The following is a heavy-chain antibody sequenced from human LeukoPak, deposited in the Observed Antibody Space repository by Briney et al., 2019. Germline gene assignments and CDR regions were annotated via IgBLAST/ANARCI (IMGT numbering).Heavy chain of an antibody. V-gene: IGHV3-30*02. CDR3: AKDPSTLPNSLDY. J-gene: IGHJ4*02. Sequence: GGSLGLSCAASGFTFNAYGMHWVRQAPGKGLEWVAFIRYDANDKYYVDSVKGRFAISRDNSLNTLFLEMNSLRTEDTAVYYCAKDPSTLPNSLDYWGQGTLVTVSS. CDR1: GFTFNAYG. CDR2: IRYDANDK. D-gene: IGHD3-16*01.